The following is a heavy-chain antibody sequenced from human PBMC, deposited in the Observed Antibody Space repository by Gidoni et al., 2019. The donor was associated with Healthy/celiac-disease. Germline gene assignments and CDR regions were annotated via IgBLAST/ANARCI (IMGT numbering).Heavy chain of an antibody. J-gene: IGHJ4*02. CDR3: ASRIPYENMVRGVIADY. V-gene: IGHV4-39*01. CDR2: IYYSGSP. Sequence: QLQLQESGPGLVKPSETLSLTCTVSGGSISSSRYYWGWIRQPPGKGLEWIGSIYYSGSPYYNPSLKSRVTISVDTSKNQFSLKLSSVTAADTAVYYCASRIPYENMVRGVIADYWGQGTLVTVSS. CDR1: GGSISSSRYY. D-gene: IGHD3-10*01.